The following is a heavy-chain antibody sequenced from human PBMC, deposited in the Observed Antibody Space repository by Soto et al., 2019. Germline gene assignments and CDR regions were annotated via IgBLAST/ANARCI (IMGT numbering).Heavy chain of an antibody. V-gene: IGHV1-69*02. CDR3: ARQGEYNWPSQTRAAFDI. CDR2: IIPILGIA. Sequence: QVQLVQSGAEVKKPGSSVKVSCKASGGTFSSYTISWVRQAPGQGLEWMGRIIPILGIANYAQKFQGRVTITADKSTSKAYMERSSLRSEDTAVYYCARQGEYNWPSQTRAAFDIWGQGTRVTVSS. J-gene: IGHJ3*02. CDR1: GGTFSSYT. D-gene: IGHD1-20*01.